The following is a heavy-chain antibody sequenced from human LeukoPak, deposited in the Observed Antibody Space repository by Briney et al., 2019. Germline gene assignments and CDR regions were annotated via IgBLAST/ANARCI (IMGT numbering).Heavy chain of an antibody. CDR2: ISSSSSII. CDR3: ARGPYGDYVDAFDI. Sequence: GGSLRLSCAASGFTFSTYTMNWVRQAPGKGLEWVSYISSSSSIIYYADSVKGRFTISRDNAKNSLYLQMNSLRAEDTAMYYCARGPYGDYVDAFDIWGQGTMVTVCS. V-gene: IGHV3-48*01. D-gene: IGHD4-17*01. J-gene: IGHJ3*02. CDR1: GFTFSTYT.